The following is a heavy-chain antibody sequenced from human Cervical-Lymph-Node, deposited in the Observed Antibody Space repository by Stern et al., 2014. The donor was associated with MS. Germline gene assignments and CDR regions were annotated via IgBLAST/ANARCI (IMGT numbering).Heavy chain of an antibody. CDR3: ALRRSYYVY. D-gene: IGHD4-11*01. CDR2: LIPFFGAT. Sequence: QVQLVQSGSEVKTPGSSVKVSCKPSGDTFSSYALSWVRQAPGQGLEWVGGLIPFFGATRYGQKFQGRVTITPEESTGTAFMELTNLTSDDTAVYYCALRRSYYVYWSQGTLITVSS. J-gene: IGHJ4*02. V-gene: IGHV1-69*01. CDR1: GDTFSSYA.